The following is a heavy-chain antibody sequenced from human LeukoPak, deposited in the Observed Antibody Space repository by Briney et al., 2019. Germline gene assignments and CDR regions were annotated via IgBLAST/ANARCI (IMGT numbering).Heavy chain of an antibody. Sequence: GGSLRLSCAASGFIFSSYSMNWVRQAPGKGLAWVSTISGGSGSTYCADSVKGRFTISRDNSKNTLYLQMNSLRDEDTAVYYCAKHRFESGGYHSTDWGQGTLVTVSS. D-gene: IGHD3-22*01. CDR1: GFIFSSYS. V-gene: IGHV3-23*01. J-gene: IGHJ4*02. CDR2: ISGGSGST. CDR3: AKHRFESGGYHSTD.